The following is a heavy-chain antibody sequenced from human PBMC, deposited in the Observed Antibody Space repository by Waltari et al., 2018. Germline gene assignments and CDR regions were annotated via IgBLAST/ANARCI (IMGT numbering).Heavy chain of an antibody. CDR3: ARHTGTTYYYYYMDV. CDR2: IYYSGST. J-gene: IGHJ6*03. Sequence: QVQLQESGPGLVKPSETLSLTCTVSGGSISSYYWSWIRQPPGKGLEVIGYIYYSGSTNYNPSLKSRVTISVDTSKNQFSLKLSSVTAADTAVYYCARHTGTTYYYYYMDVWGKGTTVTVSS. D-gene: IGHD4-17*01. CDR1: GGSISSYY. V-gene: IGHV4-59*01.